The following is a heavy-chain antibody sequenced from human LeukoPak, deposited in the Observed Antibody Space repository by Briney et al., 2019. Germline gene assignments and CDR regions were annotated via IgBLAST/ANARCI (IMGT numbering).Heavy chain of an antibody. Sequence: ASVKVSCKASGYTFTSYDINWVRQATGQGLEWMGWMNPNSGNTGYAQKFQGRVTMTRNTSTSTAYMELSSLRSEDTAMYYCARGASTRDFDYWGQGTLVTVSS. CDR2: MNPNSGNT. CDR3: ARGASTRDFDY. CDR1: GYTFTSYD. J-gene: IGHJ4*02. V-gene: IGHV1-8*01.